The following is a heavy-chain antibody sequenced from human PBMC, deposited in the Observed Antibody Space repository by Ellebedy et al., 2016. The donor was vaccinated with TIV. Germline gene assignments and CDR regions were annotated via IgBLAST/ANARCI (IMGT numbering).Heavy chain of an antibody. CDR2: IKQDGSAT. Sequence: GESLKISCAASGFTFSDYFMSWVRQAPGKGLEWVANIKQDGSATYYVNPVEGRFTISRDNAKKSLYLQMNPLRAEDTAVYYCARDWRGVAAGNYYIDYWGQGTLVTVSS. J-gene: IGHJ4*02. CDR3: ARDWRGVAAGNYYIDY. D-gene: IGHD2-15*01. CDR1: GFTFSDYF. V-gene: IGHV3-7*03.